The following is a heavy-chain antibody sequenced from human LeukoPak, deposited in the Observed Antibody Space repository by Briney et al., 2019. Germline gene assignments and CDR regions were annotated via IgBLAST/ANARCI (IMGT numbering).Heavy chain of an antibody. Sequence: PSETLSLTCTVSGASISSYYWSWIRQPPGKGLEWLGYIYYSGSTNYNPSLKSRVTISVDTSKNQFSLKLSSVTAADTAVYYCARGEYFWTYYFDYWGQGTLVTVSS. CDR1: GASISSYY. V-gene: IGHV4-59*12. D-gene: IGHD3/OR15-3a*01. CDR3: ARGEYFWTYYFDY. J-gene: IGHJ4*02. CDR2: IYYSGST.